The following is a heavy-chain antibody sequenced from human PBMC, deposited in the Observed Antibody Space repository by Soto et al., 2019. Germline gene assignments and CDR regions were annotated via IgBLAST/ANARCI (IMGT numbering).Heavy chain of an antibody. CDR3: ARDPWASDY. J-gene: IGHJ4*02. CDR2: IYSGGSK. D-gene: IGHD3-16*01. V-gene: IGHV3-66*01. Sequence: EVQLVESGGGLVQPGGSLRLSCAASGFTVSTKYMSWVRQAPGKGLEWVSVIYSGGSKFYADSVRGSFTISRDNSKNKVNLQMNSLRAEYTAVYYCARDPWASDYWGQGTLVTVSS. CDR1: GFTVSTKY.